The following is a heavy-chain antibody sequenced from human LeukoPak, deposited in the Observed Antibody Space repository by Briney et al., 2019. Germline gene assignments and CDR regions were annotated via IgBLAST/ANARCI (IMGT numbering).Heavy chain of an antibody. D-gene: IGHD2-2*01. J-gene: IGHJ5*02. CDR2: IYYSGST. Sequence: PSETLSLTCTVSGASISTYYWSWIRQPPGKGLEWIGYIYYSGSTNYNPSLKSRVTISVDTSKNQFSLKLSSVTAADTAVYYCARGRGYCSSTSCSGWFDPWGQGTLVTVSS. CDR1: GASISTYY. V-gene: IGHV4-59*01. CDR3: ARGRGYCSSTSCSGWFDP.